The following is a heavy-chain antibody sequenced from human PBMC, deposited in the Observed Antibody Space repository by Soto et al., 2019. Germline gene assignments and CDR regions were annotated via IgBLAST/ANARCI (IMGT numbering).Heavy chain of an antibody. J-gene: IGHJ4*02. Sequence: GASVQVCCKACGYTFTSYCISWVRQAPGQGLEWMGWISAYNGNTNYAQKLQGRVTMTTDTSTSTAYMELRSLRSDDTAVYHSARGQAWDYWGQGTLVTVSS. CDR3: ARGQAWDY. CDR1: GYTFTSYC. CDR2: ISAYNGNT. V-gene: IGHV1-18*01.